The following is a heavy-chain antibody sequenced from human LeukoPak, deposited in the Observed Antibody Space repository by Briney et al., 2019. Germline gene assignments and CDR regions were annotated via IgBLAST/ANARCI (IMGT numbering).Heavy chain of an antibody. CDR2: ISYDGSNK. CDR1: GFTFSSYT. Sequence: GGSLRLSCAASGFTFSSYTMHWVRQASGKGLEWVAVISYDGSNKYYADSVKGRFTISRDNSKNTLYLQMNSLRAEDTAVYYCAKEGSSGWGYFDYWGQGTLVTVSS. V-gene: IGHV3-30-3*01. D-gene: IGHD6-19*01. J-gene: IGHJ4*02. CDR3: AKEGSSGWGYFDY.